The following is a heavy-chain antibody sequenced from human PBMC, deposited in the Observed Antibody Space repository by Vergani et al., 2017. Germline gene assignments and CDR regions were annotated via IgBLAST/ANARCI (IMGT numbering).Heavy chain of an antibody. Sequence: QVQLQQWGAGLLKPSETLSLTCAVYGGSFSGYYWGWIRQPPGKGLEWIGEINHSGSTKYNPSLKSRVTISVDTSKNQFSLKLSSVTAADTAVYYCARDRVVATEGNWFDPGGEARLLSVS. D-gene: IGHD5-12*01. CDR1: GGSFSGYY. V-gene: IGHV4-34*01. CDR3: ARDRVVATEGNWFDP. CDR2: INHSGST. J-gene: IGHJ5*02.